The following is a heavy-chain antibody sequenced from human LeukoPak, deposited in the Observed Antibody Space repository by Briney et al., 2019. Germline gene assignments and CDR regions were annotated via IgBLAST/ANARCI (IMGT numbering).Heavy chain of an antibody. CDR1: GGSISSYY. CDR2: IYYSGST. CDR3: ARHAVEYVILPWFDS. D-gene: IGHD3-9*01. J-gene: IGHJ5*01. V-gene: IGHV4-59*08. Sequence: SETLSLTCTVSGGSISSYYWSWIRQPPGKGLEWIGYIYYSGSTNYNPSLKSRVTISVDTSKNQFSLKLSSVTAADTAVYYCARHAVEYVILPWFDSWGQGTLVTVSA.